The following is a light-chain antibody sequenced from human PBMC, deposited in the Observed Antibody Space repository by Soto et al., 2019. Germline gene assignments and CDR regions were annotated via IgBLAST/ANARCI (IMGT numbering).Light chain of an antibody. CDR3: SSFASSNTWV. CDR1: SSDVGAYNY. V-gene: IGLV2-8*01. CDR2: EVT. Sequence: QSVLTQPPSASGSPGQSVTISCTGTSSDVGAYNYVSWYQQHAGKAPKLVIYEVTKRPSGVPDRFSGSKSANTASLTVSGLQAADEADYYCSSFASSNTWVFGGGTKLTVL. J-gene: IGLJ3*02.